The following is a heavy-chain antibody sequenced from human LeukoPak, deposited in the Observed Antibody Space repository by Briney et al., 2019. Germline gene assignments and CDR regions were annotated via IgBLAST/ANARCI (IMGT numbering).Heavy chain of an antibody. Sequence: ASVTVSCKASGGTFSSYAISWVRQAPGQGLEWMGGIIPIFGTANYAQKFQGRVTITADESTSTAYMELSSLRSEDTAVYYCARGPYSGYDSYWGQGTLVTVSS. CDR3: ARGPYSGYDSY. V-gene: IGHV1-69*13. CDR2: IIPIFGTA. D-gene: IGHD5-12*01. J-gene: IGHJ4*02. CDR1: GGTFSSYA.